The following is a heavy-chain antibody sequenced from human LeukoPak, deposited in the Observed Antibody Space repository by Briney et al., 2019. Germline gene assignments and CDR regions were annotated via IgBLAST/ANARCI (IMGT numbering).Heavy chain of an antibody. Sequence: GGPLRLSCAASGFTFSRNGMHWVRQAPGKGLEWVTFIRYDGSNQYYADSVKGRFTISRDNSKNTLYLQMHSLRAEDTAVYYCAKSNWNDAANWFDPWGQGTLVTVSS. CDR1: GFTFSRNG. J-gene: IGHJ5*02. D-gene: IGHD1-20*01. V-gene: IGHV3-30*02. CDR2: IRYDGSNQ. CDR3: AKSNWNDAANWFDP.